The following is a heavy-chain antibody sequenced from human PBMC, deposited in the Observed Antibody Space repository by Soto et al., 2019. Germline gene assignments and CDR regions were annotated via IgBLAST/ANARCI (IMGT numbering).Heavy chain of an antibody. CDR3: ARAERAAAGLFDY. CDR1: GGSISSNNYY. CDR2: IYHSGTT. J-gene: IGHJ4*02. D-gene: IGHD6-13*01. V-gene: IGHV4-39*07. Sequence: SETLSLTCTVSGGSISSNNYYWGWIRPPPGKGLEWIGGIYHSGTTNYNPSLKSRVTISVDKSKNQFSLKLSSVTAADTAVYYCARAERAAAGLFDYWGRGTLVTVSS.